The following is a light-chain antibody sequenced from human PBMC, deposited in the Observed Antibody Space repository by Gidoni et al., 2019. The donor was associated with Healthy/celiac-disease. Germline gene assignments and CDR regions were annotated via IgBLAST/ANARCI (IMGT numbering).Light chain of an antibody. J-gene: IGKJ1*01. CDR3: QEFREFSWT. CDR1: RSISNW. Sequence: DIQMTQSPSTLSAYVGDRVTITCRASRSISNWLAWHQHKPGKAPKLLIYKSSILEAGVPSRFSGSGSEREFTLTISSVQPDDFGTYYCQEFREFSWTFGQGTRVEMK. V-gene: IGKV1-5*03. CDR2: KSS.